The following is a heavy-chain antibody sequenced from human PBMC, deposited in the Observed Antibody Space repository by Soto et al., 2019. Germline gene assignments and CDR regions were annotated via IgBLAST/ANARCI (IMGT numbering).Heavy chain of an antibody. CDR1: GYTFPSYA. D-gene: IGHD2-15*01. CDR2: VNAGNGNT. J-gene: IGHJ6*02. CDR3: ERTFQYCSGGSCYYAMDV. Sequence: ASVKVSCKASGYTFPSYAMHWVRQAPGQRLEWMGWVNAGNGNTKYSQRFQGRVTITRDTSASTAYMELSSLRSEDTAVYYCERTFQYCSGGSCYYAMDVWGQGTTVTVSS. V-gene: IGHV1-3*01.